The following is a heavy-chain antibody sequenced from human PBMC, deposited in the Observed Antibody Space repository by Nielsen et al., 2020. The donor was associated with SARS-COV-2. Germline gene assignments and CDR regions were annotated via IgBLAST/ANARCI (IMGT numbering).Heavy chain of an antibody. D-gene: IGHD4-17*01. CDR3: ARVTVTHTHDEYFQH. J-gene: IGHJ1*01. CDR1: GGSISSGGYY. Sequence: LRLSCTVSGGSISSGGYYWSWIRQHPGKGLEWIGYIYYSGSTYYNPSLKSRVTISVDTSKNQFSLKLSSVTAADTAVYYCARVTVTHTHDEYFQHWGQGTLVTVSS. V-gene: IGHV4-31*03. CDR2: IYYSGST.